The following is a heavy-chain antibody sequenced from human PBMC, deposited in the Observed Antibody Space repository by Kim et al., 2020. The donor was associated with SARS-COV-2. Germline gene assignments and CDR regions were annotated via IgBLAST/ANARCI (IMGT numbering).Heavy chain of an antibody. CDR2: ISSSSSYT. Sequence: GGSLRLSCAASGFTFSDYYMSWIRQAPGKGLEWVSYISSSSSYTNYADSVKGRFTISRDNAKNSLYLQMNSLRAEDTAVYYCARDGVVGYQLGTYGMDVWGQGTTVTVSS. CDR3: ARDGVVGYQLGTYGMDV. J-gene: IGHJ6*02. V-gene: IGHV3-11*05. D-gene: IGHD2-2*01. CDR1: GFTFSDYY.